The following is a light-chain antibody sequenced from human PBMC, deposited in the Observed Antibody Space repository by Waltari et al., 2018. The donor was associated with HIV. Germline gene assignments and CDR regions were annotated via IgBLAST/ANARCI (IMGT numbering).Light chain of an antibody. V-gene: IGKV2-28*01. Sequence: DVVMTQSPVSLSVTPGEAASIPCRSTENILYSNGDNHLDWYVQKPGQSPQLLISGASKRASGVPDRFSGSGSGTHFTLTISNVEAEDIGIYYCMQALYSPYTFGQGTHLEI. CDR2: GAS. CDR1: ENILYSNGDNH. CDR3: MQALYSPYT. J-gene: IGKJ2*01.